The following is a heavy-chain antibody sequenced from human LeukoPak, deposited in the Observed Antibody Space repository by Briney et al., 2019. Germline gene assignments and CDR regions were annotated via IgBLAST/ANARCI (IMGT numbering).Heavy chain of an antibody. Sequence: SETLSLTCTVSGGSISSGSYYWGWIRQPPGKGLEWIGSIYYSGSTYYNPSLKSRVTISVDTSKNQFSLKLSSVTAADTAVYYCARHGAQTGDFDYWGQGTLVTVSS. CDR1: GGSISSGSYY. CDR2: IYYSGST. CDR3: ARHGAQTGDFDY. V-gene: IGHV4-39*01. J-gene: IGHJ4*02. D-gene: IGHD7-27*01.